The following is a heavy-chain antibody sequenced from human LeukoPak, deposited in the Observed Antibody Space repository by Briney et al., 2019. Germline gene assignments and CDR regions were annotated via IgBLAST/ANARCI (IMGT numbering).Heavy chain of an antibody. CDR1: GFTFSDYY. CDR2: ISSSSGYT. V-gene: IGHV3-11*05. CDR3: ARDPGIAAALFDY. Sequence: GGSLRLSCAASGFTFSDYYMSWIGQAPGRGLEWVSYISSSSGYTNYADSVKGRFTISRDNARNSLHLQMDSLRAEDTAVYYCARDPGIAAALFDYWGQGTLVTVSS. J-gene: IGHJ4*02. D-gene: IGHD6-13*01.